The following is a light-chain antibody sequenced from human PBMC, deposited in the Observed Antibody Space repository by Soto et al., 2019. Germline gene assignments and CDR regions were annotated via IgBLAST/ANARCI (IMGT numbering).Light chain of an antibody. CDR1: QSVSTY. CDR2: DAS. Sequence: EIVLTQSPATLSLSAGERATLSCRASQSVSTYLAWYQQKSGQAPRLLIYDASNRATGIPARFSGSGSGTDFTLSISSLEPGDFAVYYCQHFGNSLWTFGQGTKVDIK. J-gene: IGKJ1*01. CDR3: QHFGNSLWT. V-gene: IGKV3-11*01.